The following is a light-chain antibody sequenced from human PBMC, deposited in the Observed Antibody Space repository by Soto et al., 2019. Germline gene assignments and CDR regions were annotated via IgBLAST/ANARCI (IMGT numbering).Light chain of an antibody. CDR2: DVS. CDR1: TNDVGGYNF. J-gene: IGLJ3*02. V-gene: IGLV2-11*01. CDR3: SSYAGTYNWV. Sequence: QSALTQPRSVSGSPGQSVTISCTGTTNDVGGYNFVSWYQQHPGKAPKLIIFDVSNRASGVPDRFAGSKSGSTASLTISGLQAEDEADFYCSSYAGTYNWVFGGGTKL.